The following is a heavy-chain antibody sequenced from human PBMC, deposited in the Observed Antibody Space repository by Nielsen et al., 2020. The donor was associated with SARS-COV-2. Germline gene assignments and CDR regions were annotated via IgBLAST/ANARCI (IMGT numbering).Heavy chain of an antibody. V-gene: IGHV1-69*06. CDR3: ASSDGVGVDTAMEDFDY. J-gene: IGHJ4*02. CDR2: IIPIFGTA. D-gene: IGHD5-18*01. CDR1: GGTFSSYA. Sequence: SVKVSCKASGGTFSSYAISWVRQAPGQGLEWMGGIIPIFGTANYAQKFQGRVTITADKSTSTAYMELSSLRSEDTAVYYCASSDGVGVDTAMEDFDYWGQGTLVTVSS.